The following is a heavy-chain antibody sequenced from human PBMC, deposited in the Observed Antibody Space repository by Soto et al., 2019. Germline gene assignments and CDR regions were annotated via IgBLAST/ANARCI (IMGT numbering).Heavy chain of an antibody. CDR2: ISGSGGST. CDR3: AKDGFNSGYDLGWFDP. Sequence: GGSLRLSCAASGFTFSSYAMSWVRQAPGKGLEWVSAISGSGGSTYYADSVKGRFTISRDNSKNTLYLQMNSLRAEDTAVYYCAKDGFNSGYDLGWFDPWGQGTLVTVSS. J-gene: IGHJ5*02. CDR1: GFTFSSYA. V-gene: IGHV3-23*01. D-gene: IGHD5-12*01.